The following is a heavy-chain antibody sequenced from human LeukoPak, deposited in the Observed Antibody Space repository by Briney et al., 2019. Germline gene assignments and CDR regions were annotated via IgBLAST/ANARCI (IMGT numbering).Heavy chain of an antibody. J-gene: IGHJ4*02. Sequence: GGSLRLSCAASGFTFSNYWMSWVRQAPGKGLEWVANLKQDGSEIHYVDSVKGRFTISRDNAKNSLYLQMNRLRAEDTALYYCARRGIVIAAFDYWGQGTLVTVSS. CDR2: LKQDGSEI. D-gene: IGHD2/OR15-2a*01. CDR1: GFTFSNYW. CDR3: ARRGIVIAAFDY. V-gene: IGHV3-7*01.